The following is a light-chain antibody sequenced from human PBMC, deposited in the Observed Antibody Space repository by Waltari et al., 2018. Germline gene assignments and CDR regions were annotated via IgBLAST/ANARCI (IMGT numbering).Light chain of an antibody. CDR3: QSYDSSLSGVI. CDR2: GNN. Sequence: QSVLTQPPSVSGAPGQRITISCTGTSSNIGAGYDVHWYLQLPGTAPKLLILGNNNRPSGVPDRFSACKSDTSASLAITGLQAEDEADYYCQSYDSSLSGVIFGGGTKLTVL. J-gene: IGLJ2*01. CDR1: SSNIGAGYD. V-gene: IGLV1-40*01.